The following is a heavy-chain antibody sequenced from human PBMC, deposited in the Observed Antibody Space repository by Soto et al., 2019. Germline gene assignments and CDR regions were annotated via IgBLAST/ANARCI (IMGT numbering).Heavy chain of an antibody. CDR1: VFTFSSYA. D-gene: IGHD3-9*01. CDR3: AKEGPYNDILTGLDY. Sequence: WWSLRLSCSASVFTFSSYAMSWFRQAPGKGLEWVSAINDIGDNTYYADSVKGRFSISRDNSKNTLYLQMNSLRAEDTAVYYCAKEGPYNDILTGLDYWGQGTLVTVSS. CDR2: INDIGDNT. J-gene: IGHJ4*02. V-gene: IGHV3-23*01.